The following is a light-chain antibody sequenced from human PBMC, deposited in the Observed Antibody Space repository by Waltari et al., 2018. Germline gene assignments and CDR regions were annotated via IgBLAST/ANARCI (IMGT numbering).Light chain of an antibody. Sequence: SSELTQDPAVSVALGQTVRITCQGDSLRRYYASWYQQKPGQAPVLVIYGKNNRPSGIPDRFSGSSSGNTASLTITGAQAEDEADYYCNSRDSSDNHVVFGGGTK. V-gene: IGLV3-19*01. CDR2: GKN. CDR3: NSRDSSDNHVV. CDR1: SLRRYY. J-gene: IGLJ2*01.